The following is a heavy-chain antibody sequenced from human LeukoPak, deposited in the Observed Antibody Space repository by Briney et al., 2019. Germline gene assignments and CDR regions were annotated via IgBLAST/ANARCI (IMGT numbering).Heavy chain of an antibody. V-gene: IGHV3-7*01. Sequence: GGSLRLSCAASGFSFRRYWMSWVRQAPGKGLEWVASINQDESAKFYVDSVRGRFTISRDNAKNSLFLQLNSLRAEDTAIYYCARDTKDYWGQGTLVTVSS. CDR3: ARDTKDY. CDR1: GFSFRRYW. CDR2: INQDESAK. J-gene: IGHJ4*02. D-gene: IGHD2-8*01.